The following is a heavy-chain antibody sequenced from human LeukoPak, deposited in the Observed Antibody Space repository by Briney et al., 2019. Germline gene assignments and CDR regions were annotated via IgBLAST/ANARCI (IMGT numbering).Heavy chain of an antibody. V-gene: IGHV1-69*01. Sequence: GASVKVSCKASGGSFSSYAISWVRQAPGQGLEWTGGIIPIFGTANYAQKFQGRVTITADESTSTAYMELSSLRSEDTAVYYCAREDLPSGSYSLNAFDIWGQGTMVTVSS. CDR1: GGSFSSYA. J-gene: IGHJ3*02. CDR3: AREDLPSGSYSLNAFDI. D-gene: IGHD1-26*01. CDR2: IIPIFGTA.